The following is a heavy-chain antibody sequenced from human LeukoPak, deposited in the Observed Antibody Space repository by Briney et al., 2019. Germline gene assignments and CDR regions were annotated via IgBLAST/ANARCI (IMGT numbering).Heavy chain of an antibody. V-gene: IGHV3-7*01. D-gene: IGHD3-22*01. CDR2: INQDGSEK. CDR1: GFTFSTYC. J-gene: IGHJ4*02. Sequence: GGSLRLSFAASGFTFSTYCMSWVRQAPGKGLEWVANINQDGSEKYYVDSVTGRFTISRDNAQNSLYLQMSSLRAEDTAVYYCARGRFHYDSSGYSSFYHWGQGTLVTVSS. CDR3: ARGRFHYDSSGYSSFYH.